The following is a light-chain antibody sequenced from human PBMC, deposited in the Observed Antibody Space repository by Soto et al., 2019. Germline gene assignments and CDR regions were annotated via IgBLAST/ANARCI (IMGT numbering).Light chain of an antibody. V-gene: IGKV1-5*01. Sequence: DIQMTQSPSPLSASVGDRVTITCRASQSISSWLAWYQQKPGKAPKLLIYDASSLESGVPSRFSGSGSGTEVTLTISSLQTDEFASYYCQQYDSYSWTFGQGTKVDI. CDR3: QQYDSYSWT. CDR1: QSISSW. CDR2: DAS. J-gene: IGKJ1*01.